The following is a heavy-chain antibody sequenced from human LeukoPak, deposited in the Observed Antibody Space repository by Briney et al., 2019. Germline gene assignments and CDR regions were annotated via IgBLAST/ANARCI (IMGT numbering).Heavy chain of an antibody. Sequence: ASVKVSCKASGYTFTSYGISWVRQAPGQGLEWMGWISAYNGNTNYAQKLQGRVTMTEDTSTDTAYMELSSLRSEDTAVYYCATQGSEGSYPFDYWGQGTLVTVSS. CDR2: ISAYNGNT. D-gene: IGHD1-26*01. V-gene: IGHV1-18*01. CDR3: ATQGSEGSYPFDY. J-gene: IGHJ4*02. CDR1: GYTFTSYG.